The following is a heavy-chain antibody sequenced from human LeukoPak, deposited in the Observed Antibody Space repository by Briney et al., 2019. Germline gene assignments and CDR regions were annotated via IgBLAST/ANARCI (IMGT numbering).Heavy chain of an antibody. V-gene: IGHV1-18*01. CDR2: ISAYNGKT. D-gene: IGHD2-21*02. J-gene: IGHJ6*02. CDR1: GYTFTSYG. CDR3: GREPYCGGDSDSYPSNGRGD. Sequence: ASVTVSCMASGYTFTSYGISWVRQAPGQGLEWMGWISAYNGKTNYAQKLQGRVTITADESTRTAYMELSRPRTEDPAVYYFGREPYCGGDSDSYPSNGRGDWGHGTTVTVAS.